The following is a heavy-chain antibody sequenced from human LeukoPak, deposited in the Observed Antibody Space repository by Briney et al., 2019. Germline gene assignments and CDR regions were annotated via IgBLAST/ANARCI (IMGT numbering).Heavy chain of an antibody. V-gene: IGHV5-51*01. Sequence: GASLKISCKGSGYTFTTYWIGWVRQMPGKGLEWMGIIYAGDSDTRYSPSFQGQVTFSADKSISTAYLQWSSLKASDTAMYYCARGGTMVRGGIYYFDYWGQGTLVTVSS. D-gene: IGHD3-10*01. J-gene: IGHJ4*02. CDR3: ARGGTMVRGGIYYFDY. CDR2: IYAGDSDT. CDR1: GYTFTTYW.